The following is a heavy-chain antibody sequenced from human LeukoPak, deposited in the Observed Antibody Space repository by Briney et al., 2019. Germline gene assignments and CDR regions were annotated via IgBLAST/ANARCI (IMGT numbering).Heavy chain of an antibody. CDR2: ISGSGGST. V-gene: IGHV3-23*01. D-gene: IGHD5-18*01. J-gene: IGHJ4*02. CDR3: AKVSDGYLYYFDC. Sequence: GGSLRLSCAASGFTFSSYAMSWVRQAPGKGLEWVSGISGSGGSTYYADSVKGRFTISRDNSKNALYLQMNSLRAEDTAVYYCAKVSDGYLYYFDCWGQGTLVTVSS. CDR1: GFTFSSYA.